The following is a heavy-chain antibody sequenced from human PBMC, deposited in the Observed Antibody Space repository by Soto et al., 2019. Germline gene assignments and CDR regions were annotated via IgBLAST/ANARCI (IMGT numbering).Heavy chain of an antibody. V-gene: IGHV4-31*03. Sequence: SETLSVTCTVAGGSISSGGYYWSWIRQHPGKGLEWIGYIYYSGSTYYNPSLKSRVTISVDTSKNQFSLKLSSVTAADTAVYYCARGSWKAGTTYDYWGQGTLVTVSS. CDR2: IYYSGST. CDR1: GGSISSGGYY. D-gene: IGHD1-7*01. J-gene: IGHJ4*02. CDR3: ARGSWKAGTTYDY.